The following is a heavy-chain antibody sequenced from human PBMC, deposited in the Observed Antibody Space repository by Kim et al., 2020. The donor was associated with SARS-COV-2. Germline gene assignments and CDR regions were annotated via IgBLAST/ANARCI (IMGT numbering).Heavy chain of an antibody. Sequence: TKEKYAGSVDGRFTISADNSRNTVYLQMNSLTTEETAVYYCATGPSRAFDVWGQGTTVTVSS. CDR3: ATGPSRAFDV. V-gene: IGHV3-30-3*01. J-gene: IGHJ3*01. CDR2: TKE.